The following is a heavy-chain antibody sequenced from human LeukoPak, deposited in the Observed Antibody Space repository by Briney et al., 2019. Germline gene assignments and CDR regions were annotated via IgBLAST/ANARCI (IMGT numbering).Heavy chain of an antibody. CDR3: ARGSNWGDY. Sequence: PSETLSLTCTVSGGXISDYYWSWIRQPPGKGLEWIGYISNSGSTNCNPSLKSRVTMSVDTSKNQFSLRLSSVTAADTAVYYCARGSNWGDYWGRGTLVTVSS. V-gene: IGHV4-59*12. D-gene: IGHD7-27*01. CDR2: ISNSGST. CDR1: GGXISDYY. J-gene: IGHJ4*02.